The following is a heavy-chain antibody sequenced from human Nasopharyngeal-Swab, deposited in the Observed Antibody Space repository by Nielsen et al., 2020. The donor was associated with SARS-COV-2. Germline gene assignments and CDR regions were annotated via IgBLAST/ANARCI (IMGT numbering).Heavy chain of an antibody. J-gene: IGHJ5*02. CDR3: ARDQGKGVDP. V-gene: IGHV4-59*12. CDR1: GGSFSGYY. CDR2: IYYSGST. Sequence: SETLSLTCAVYGGSFSGYYWSWIRQPPGKGLEWIGYIYYSGSTNYNPSLKSRVTISVDKSKNQFSLKLSSVTAADTAVYYCARDQGKGVDPWGQGTLVTVSS.